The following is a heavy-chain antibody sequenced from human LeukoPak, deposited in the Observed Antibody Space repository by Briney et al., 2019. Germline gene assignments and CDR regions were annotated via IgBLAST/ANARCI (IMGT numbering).Heavy chain of an antibody. Sequence: GASVKVSCKASGYTFTSYGISWVRQAPGQGLEWMGWISAYNGNTNYARKLQGRVTMTTDTSTSTAYMELRSLRSDDTAVYYCARLTTVTTSWVIYYYYYMDVWGKGTTVTISS. CDR1: GYTFTSYG. J-gene: IGHJ6*03. D-gene: IGHD4-17*01. CDR3: ARLTTVTTSWVIYYYYYMDV. CDR2: ISAYNGNT. V-gene: IGHV1-18*01.